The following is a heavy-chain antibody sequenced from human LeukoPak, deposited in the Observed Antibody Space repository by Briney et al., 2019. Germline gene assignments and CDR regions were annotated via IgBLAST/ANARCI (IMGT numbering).Heavy chain of an antibody. CDR1: GSSVSSDEYY. Sequence: SETLSLTCTVSGSSVSSDEYYWSWVRQHPGKGLEWIGYVYYSGSSYYIPSLESRVTRSVEVSKNQFSLELRSVTAADTAVYYCARVKVLRFLEWFLDFWGQGALVTVSS. V-gene: IGHV4-31*03. CDR2: VYYSGSS. D-gene: IGHD3-3*01. J-gene: IGHJ4*02. CDR3: ARVKVLRFLEWFLDF.